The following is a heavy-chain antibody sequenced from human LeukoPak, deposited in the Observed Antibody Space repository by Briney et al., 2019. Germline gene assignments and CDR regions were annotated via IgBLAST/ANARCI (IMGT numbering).Heavy chain of an antibody. V-gene: IGHV3-23*01. Sequence: GGSLRLSCAASGFTFSSYGMSWVRQAPGKGLEWVSAISGSGGSTYYADSVKGRFTISRDNSKNTLYLQMNSLRAEDTAVYHCARARYYYDSSHAFDIWGQGTMVTVSS. CDR2: ISGSGGST. D-gene: IGHD3-22*01. CDR1: GFTFSSYG. CDR3: ARARYYYDSSHAFDI. J-gene: IGHJ3*02.